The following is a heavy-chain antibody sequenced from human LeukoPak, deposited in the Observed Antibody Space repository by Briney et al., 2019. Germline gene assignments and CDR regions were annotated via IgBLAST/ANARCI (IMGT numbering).Heavy chain of an antibody. CDR3: ARMFSGSSSSRYYYYYYMDV. V-gene: IGHV4-59*11. J-gene: IGHJ6*03. Sequence: SETLSLTCTVSGGSISSHYWSWIRQPPGKGLEWIGYIYYNGSTNYNPSLKSRVTISVDTSKNQFSLKLSSVTAADTAVYYCARMFSGSSSSRYYYYYYMDVWGKGTTVTVSS. CDR1: GGSISSHY. CDR2: IYYNGST. D-gene: IGHD6-6*01.